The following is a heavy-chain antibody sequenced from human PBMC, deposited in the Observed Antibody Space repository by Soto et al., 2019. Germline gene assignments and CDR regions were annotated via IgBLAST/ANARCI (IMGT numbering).Heavy chain of an antibody. Sequence: SVKVSCKASGGTFSSYTISWVRQAPGQGLEWMGRIIPILGIANYAQKFQGRVTITADKSTSTAYMELSSLRSEDTAVYYCARDRGRYCSGGSCRNWFDPWGQGTLVTVSS. J-gene: IGHJ5*02. CDR3: ARDRGRYCSGGSCRNWFDP. D-gene: IGHD2-15*01. V-gene: IGHV1-69*04. CDR1: GGTFSSYT. CDR2: IIPILGIA.